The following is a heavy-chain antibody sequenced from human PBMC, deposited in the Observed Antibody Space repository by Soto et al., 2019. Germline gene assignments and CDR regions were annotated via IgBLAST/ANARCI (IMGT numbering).Heavy chain of an antibody. Sequence: QVQLVQSGAEVKKPGSSVKVSCKASGGTFSSYGISWVRQAPGQGLEWMGGIIPIFGTADYTQKFQGRVTIIADESTSTAYMELSRLRSEDTAVYYCATQGLPNFFFLGMDVWGQGTTVTVSS. CDR3: ATQGLPNFFFLGMDV. CDR1: GGTFSSYG. J-gene: IGHJ6*02. CDR2: IIPIFGTA. V-gene: IGHV1-69*12.